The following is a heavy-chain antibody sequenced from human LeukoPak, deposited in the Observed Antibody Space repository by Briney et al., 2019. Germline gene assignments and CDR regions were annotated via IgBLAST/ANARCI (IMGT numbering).Heavy chain of an antibody. V-gene: IGHV4-30-4*02. D-gene: IGHD6-19*01. CDR3: ARGGQLGYSSGWYVLDY. J-gene: IGHJ4*02. CDR2: NYYSGST. CDR1: GGSLSSGDYY. Sequence: PSDTLSLICTVSGGSLSSGDYYWSWIRQPPGKGLERNGYNYYSGSTYYNPSLKSRVTISVDTSKNQFSLKLSSVTAADTAVYYCARGGQLGYSSGWYVLDYWGQGTLVTVSS.